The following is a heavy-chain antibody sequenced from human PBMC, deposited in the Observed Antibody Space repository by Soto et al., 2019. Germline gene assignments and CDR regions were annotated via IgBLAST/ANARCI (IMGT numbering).Heavy chain of an antibody. CDR3: AKDGGYEVYFDQ. J-gene: IGHJ4*02. D-gene: IGHD5-12*01. CDR1: GFAFGNYA. V-gene: IGHV3-23*01. Sequence: EVQLLESGGHLVQPGGSLRLSCAASGFAFGNYALNWVRQAPGKGLEWVSAISDTGGSTYYADSVKGRFSISRDNSKKTLYREMNSLGAEDTDVYYCAKDGGYEVYFDQWGQGTLVTVSS. CDR2: ISDTGGST.